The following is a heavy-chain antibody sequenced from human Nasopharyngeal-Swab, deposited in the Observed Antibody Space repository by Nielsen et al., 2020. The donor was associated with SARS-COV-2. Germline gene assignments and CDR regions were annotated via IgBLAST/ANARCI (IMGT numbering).Heavy chain of an antibody. CDR3: AKDHYYDSSGFFSNYYYGMDV. Sequence: ETLSLTCAASGFTFSSYAMSWVRQAPGKGLEWVSAISGSGGSTYYADSVKGRFTISRDNSKNTLYLQLNSLRAEDTAVYYCAKDHYYDSSGFFSNYYYGMDVWGQGTTVTVSS. CDR1: GFTFSSYA. J-gene: IGHJ6*02. D-gene: IGHD3-22*01. V-gene: IGHV3-23*01. CDR2: ISGSGGST.